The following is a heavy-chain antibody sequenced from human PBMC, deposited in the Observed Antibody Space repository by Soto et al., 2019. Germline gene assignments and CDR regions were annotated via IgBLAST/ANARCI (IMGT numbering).Heavy chain of an antibody. Sequence: GGSLRLSCAASGFTLRTYNMNWVRQAPGKGLEWVSSITSTGTYIYYADSVKDRFTISRDNAKNSLYLQMNSLRAEETAVYYCARADPGDYFYYGMDVWGQGTTVTVSS. D-gene: IGHD4-17*01. J-gene: IGHJ6*02. CDR3: ARADPGDYFYYGMDV. CDR2: ITSTGTYI. CDR1: GFTLRTYN. V-gene: IGHV3-21*01.